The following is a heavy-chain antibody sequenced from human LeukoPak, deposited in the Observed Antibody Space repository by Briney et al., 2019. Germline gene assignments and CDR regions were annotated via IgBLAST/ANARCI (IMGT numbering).Heavy chain of an antibody. CDR1: GFTFSFYA. CDR3: ANPISSNTILDY. V-gene: IGHV3-23*01. CDR2: ISSSGSTT. J-gene: IGHJ4*02. Sequence: PGGSLRLSCAASGFTFSFYALSWVRQAPGKGLEWVSAISSSGSTTYYADSLKGRFTISRDNSKNTLYLQMNSLRAEDTAVYYCANPISSNTILDYWGQGTLVTVSS. D-gene: IGHD4-11*01.